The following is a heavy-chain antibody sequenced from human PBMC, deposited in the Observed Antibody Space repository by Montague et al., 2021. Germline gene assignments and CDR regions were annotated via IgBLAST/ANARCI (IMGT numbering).Heavy chain of an antibody. CDR3: AREVAPGSGSNSVDY. V-gene: IGHV3-33*01. J-gene: IGHJ4*02. CDR2: IWYDGSNK. D-gene: IGHD3-10*01. Sequence: SLRLSCAASDFTFSTYAMHWVRQAPGRGLEWVAVIWYDGSNKFYADSVKGRFTISRDNSKNTLYLQMNNLRAEDTAMYYCAREVAPGSGSNSVDYGGQGTRVNVSS. CDR1: DFTFSTYA.